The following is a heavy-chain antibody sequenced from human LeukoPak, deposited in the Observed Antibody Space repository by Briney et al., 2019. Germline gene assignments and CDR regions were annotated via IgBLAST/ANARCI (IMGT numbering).Heavy chain of an antibody. J-gene: IGHJ5*02. V-gene: IGHV3-23*01. CDR3: AKDPDTEYSSSWYNWFDP. Sequence: GGSLRLSCAASGFTFSSYAMSWVRQAPGKGLEWVSAISGSGGSTYYADSVKGRFTISRDNSENTLYLQMNSLRAEDTAVYYCAKDPDTEYSSSWYNWFDPWGQGTLVTVSS. CDR1: GFTFSSYA. D-gene: IGHD6-13*01. CDR2: ISGSGGST.